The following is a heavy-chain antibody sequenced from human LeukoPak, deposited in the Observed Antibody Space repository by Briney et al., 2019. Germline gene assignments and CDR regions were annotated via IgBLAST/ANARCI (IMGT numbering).Heavy chain of an antibody. D-gene: IGHD3-22*01. CDR1: GGSISSGGYH. CDR3: AKSYDSGGYYFDY. J-gene: IGHJ4*02. CDR2: IYYSGST. Sequence: SETLSLTCAVSGGSISSGGYHWSWIRQHPGRGLEWIGYIYYSGSTYYNPSLKSRVTISMDTSENHFSLKLSSVTAADTAVYYCAKSYDSGGYYFDYWGQGTLVTVSS. V-gene: IGHV4-31*11.